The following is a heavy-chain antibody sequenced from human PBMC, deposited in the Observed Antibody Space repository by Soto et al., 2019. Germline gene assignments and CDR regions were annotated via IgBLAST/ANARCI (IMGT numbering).Heavy chain of an antibody. CDR2: ISSSSSYI. D-gene: IGHD6-13*01. J-gene: IGHJ6*02. CDR1: GFDIDINY. Sequence: EMQLVESGGGLTQPGGSLKLSCVVSGFDIDINYMNWVRQTPGLGLEWVSSISSSSSYIYYADSVKGRFTISRDNAKNSLYLQMNSLRAEDTAVYYCARDWGYSSSWPTHGMDVWGQGTTVTVSS. V-gene: IGHV3-21*01. CDR3: ARDWGYSSSWPTHGMDV.